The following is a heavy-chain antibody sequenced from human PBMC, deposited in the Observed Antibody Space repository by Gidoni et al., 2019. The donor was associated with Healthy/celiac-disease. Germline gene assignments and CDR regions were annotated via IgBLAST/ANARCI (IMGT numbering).Heavy chain of an antibody. J-gene: IGHJ6*02. Sequence: QVQLVQSGAEVKKPGASVKVSCKASGYPFTGYYMHWVRQAPGQGLEWMGWINPNSGDTNYAQKFQGRVTMTRDTSSSTAYMELSRLRSDDTAVYYGARERGPLFSDYFYGMDVWGQGTTVTVSS. CDR1: GYPFTGYY. CDR2: INPNSGDT. D-gene: IGHD2-21*01. V-gene: IGHV1-2*02. CDR3: ARERGPLFSDYFYGMDV.